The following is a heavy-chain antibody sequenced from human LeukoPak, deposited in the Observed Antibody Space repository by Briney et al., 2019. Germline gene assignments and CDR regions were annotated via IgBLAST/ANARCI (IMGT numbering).Heavy chain of an antibody. Sequence: GGSLRLSCAASGFTFSSYWMSWVRQALGKGLEWVAHIKQDGSEIYYVDSVKGRFTISRDNAKNSLYLQMDSLRAEDTAVYYCASWSSGSPPTNIWGQGSLVTVSS. D-gene: IGHD6-19*01. CDR2: IKQDGSEI. J-gene: IGHJ4*02. CDR1: GFTFSSYW. V-gene: IGHV3-7*01. CDR3: ASWSSGSPPTNI.